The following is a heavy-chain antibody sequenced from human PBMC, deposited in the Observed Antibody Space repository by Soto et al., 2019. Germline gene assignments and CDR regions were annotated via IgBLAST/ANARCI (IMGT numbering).Heavy chain of an antibody. CDR3: ARHFYGSDGLDNGMDV. CDR2: IDPSDSYT. CDR1: GYSFTSYW. J-gene: IGHJ6*02. D-gene: IGHD3-10*01. Sequence: PGESLKISCKGSGYSFTSYWISWVRQMPGKGLEWMGRIDPSDSYTNYSPSFQGHVTISADKSISTAYLQWSSLKASDTAMYYCARHFYGSDGLDNGMDVWGQGTTVTVS. V-gene: IGHV5-10-1*01.